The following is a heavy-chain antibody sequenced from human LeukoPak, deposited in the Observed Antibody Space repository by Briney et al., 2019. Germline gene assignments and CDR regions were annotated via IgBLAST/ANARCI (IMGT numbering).Heavy chain of an antibody. CDR2: IYYSGST. Sequence: SETLSLTCTVSGGSISSYYWSWIRQPPGKGLEWIGYIYYSGSTNYNPSLKSRVTISVDTSKNQFSLKLSSVTAADTAVYYCARHDYGDYEAAYYYGMDVWGQGTTVTVSS. D-gene: IGHD4-17*01. CDR3: ARHDYGDYEAAYYYGMDV. J-gene: IGHJ6*02. V-gene: IGHV4-59*08. CDR1: GGSISSYY.